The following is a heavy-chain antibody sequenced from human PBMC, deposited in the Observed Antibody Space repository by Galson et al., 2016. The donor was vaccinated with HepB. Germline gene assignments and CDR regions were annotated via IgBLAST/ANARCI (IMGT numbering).Heavy chain of an antibody. CDR3: ARDRDRSNWDFDF. CDR1: GFTFNKVW. J-gene: IGHJ4*02. V-gene: IGHV3-21*01. Sequence: SLRLSCAASGFTFNKVWMSWVRQAPGRGLEWVSYISSSSTYIYYTDSVKGRFTISRDNAKNSLYLQMNSLRAEDTAVYYCARDRDRSNWDFDFWGQGALVTVSS. D-gene: IGHD1-1*01. CDR2: ISSSSTYI.